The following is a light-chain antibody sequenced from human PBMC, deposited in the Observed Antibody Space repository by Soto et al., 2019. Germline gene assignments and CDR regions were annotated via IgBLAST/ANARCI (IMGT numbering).Light chain of an antibody. Sequence: QSVLTQPPSASGTPGQRVTISCSGSSSNIGSNTVNWYQQFPGTTPKLLIYGDNQRPSGVPDRFSGSKSGTSASLAISGRQSEDEADYYCAAWDDSLNGVLFGGGTKLTVL. CDR3: AAWDDSLNGVL. CDR1: SSNIGSNT. J-gene: IGLJ3*02. CDR2: GDN. V-gene: IGLV1-44*01.